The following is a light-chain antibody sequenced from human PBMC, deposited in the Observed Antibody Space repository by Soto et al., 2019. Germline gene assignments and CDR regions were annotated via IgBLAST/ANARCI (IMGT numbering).Light chain of an antibody. CDR3: GSWDSIPTAYV. V-gene: IGLV1-51*01. J-gene: IGLJ1*01. CDR2: DDN. CDR1: SSNIGGNS. Sequence: QSVLTQPPSVSAAPGQKVTISCSGSSSNIGGNSVSWYQQLPGTAPKLLIYDDNKRPSGIPDRFSGSKSGTSATLGITGFQTGDEADYYCGSWDSIPTAYVLGTGTEAT.